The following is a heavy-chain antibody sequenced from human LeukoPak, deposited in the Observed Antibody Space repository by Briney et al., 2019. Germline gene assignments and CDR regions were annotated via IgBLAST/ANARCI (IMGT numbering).Heavy chain of an antibody. J-gene: IGHJ5*02. V-gene: IGHV1-18*01. Sequence: ASVKVSCKASGYTFTSYGISWVRQAPGQGLEWMGWISAYNGNTNYAQKLQGRVTMTTDTSTSTAYMELRSLRSDDTAVYYCARYGYCSSTSCYVGVEYWFDPWGQGTLVTVSS. CDR3: ARYGYCSSTSCYVGVEYWFDP. CDR1: GYTFTSYG. CDR2: ISAYNGNT. D-gene: IGHD2-2*03.